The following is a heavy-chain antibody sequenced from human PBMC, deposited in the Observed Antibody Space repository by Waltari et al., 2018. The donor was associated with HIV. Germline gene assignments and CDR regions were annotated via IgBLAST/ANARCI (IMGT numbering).Heavy chain of an antibody. CDR1: GFTVSSNY. CDR2: IYSGGSA. CDR3: ARVDTAMVNDY. Sequence: EVQLVETGGGLIQPGGSLRLSCAPSGFTVSSNYMSWVPQAPGKGLGWVSVIYSGGSAYYADSVKGRFTISRDNSKNTLYLQMNSLRAEDTAVYYCARVDTAMVNDYWGQGTLVTVSS. J-gene: IGHJ4*02. D-gene: IGHD5-18*01. V-gene: IGHV3-53*02.